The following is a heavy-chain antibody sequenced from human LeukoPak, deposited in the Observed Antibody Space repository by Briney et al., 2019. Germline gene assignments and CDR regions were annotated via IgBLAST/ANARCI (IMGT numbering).Heavy chain of an antibody. CDR3: ARGVGTYYGD. V-gene: IGHV1-2*02. CDR1: GYTFTGNY. CDR2: INPNSGGT. Sequence: ASVKVSCKTSGYTFTGNYMHWVRQAPGQGLEWMGWINPNSGGTNYAQKFQDRVTMTRDTSISTAYMELSRLRSDDTAVYYCARGVGTYYGDWGQGTLVTVPS. J-gene: IGHJ4*02. D-gene: IGHD1-14*01.